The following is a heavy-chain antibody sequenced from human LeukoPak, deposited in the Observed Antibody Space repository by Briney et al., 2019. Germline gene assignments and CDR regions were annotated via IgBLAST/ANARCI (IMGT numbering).Heavy chain of an antibody. V-gene: IGHV1-18*01. D-gene: IGHD4-17*01. J-gene: IGHJ4*02. CDR2: ISGYDGNA. CDR1: GYTFTTYG. Sequence: ASVKVSCKASGYTFTTYGVGWVRQAPGQGLEWMGWISGYDGNANYAQKLRGRVTMTTDTSTSTAYMDLRSLRSDDTALYYCARTVTTSSYYFDYWGQGTLVTVSS. CDR3: ARTVTTSSYYFDY.